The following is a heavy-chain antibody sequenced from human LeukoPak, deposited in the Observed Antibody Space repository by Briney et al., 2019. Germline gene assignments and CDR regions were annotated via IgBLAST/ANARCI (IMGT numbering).Heavy chain of an antibody. CDR3: ARDRGLTFDYIWGTYRHGATPTGGIDY. J-gene: IGHJ4*02. CDR1: GGSISSSSYY. Sequence: PSETLSLTCTVSGGSISSSSYYWGWIRQPPGKGLEWIGSIYYSGSTYYNPSLLSRVTISVDTSKNQFSLKLSSVTAADTAVYYCARDRGLTFDYIWGTYRHGATPTGGIDYWGQGTLVTVSS. CDR2: IYYSGST. D-gene: IGHD3-16*02. V-gene: IGHV4-39*07.